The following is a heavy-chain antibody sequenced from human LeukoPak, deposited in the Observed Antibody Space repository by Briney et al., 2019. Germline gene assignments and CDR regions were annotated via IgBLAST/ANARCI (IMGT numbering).Heavy chain of an antibody. CDR2: IIPIFGTA. CDR3: ARALAYYYDSSGYDRKNPFDY. D-gene: IGHD3-22*01. J-gene: IGHJ4*02. Sequence: GASVKVSCKASGGTFSSYAISWVRQAPGQGLEWMGGIIPIFGTANYAQKFQGRVTITTDESTSTAYMELSSLRSEDTAVYYCARALAYYYDSSGYDRKNPFDYWGQGTLVTVPS. V-gene: IGHV1-69*05. CDR1: GGTFSSYA.